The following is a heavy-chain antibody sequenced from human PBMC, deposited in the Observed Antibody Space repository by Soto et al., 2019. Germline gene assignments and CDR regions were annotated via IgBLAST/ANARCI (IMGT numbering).Heavy chain of an antibody. D-gene: IGHD7-27*01. CDR3: AKASKSKGGEKYYFDY. J-gene: IGHJ4*02. CDR1: GFTFDDYT. Sequence: EVQLVESGGVVVQPGGSLRLSCAASGFTFDDYTMHWVRQAPGKGLEWVSLISWDGGSTYYADSVKGRFTISRDNSKNSLYLQMNSLRTEDTALYYCAKASKSKGGEKYYFDYWGQGTLVTVSS. V-gene: IGHV3-43*01. CDR2: ISWDGGST.